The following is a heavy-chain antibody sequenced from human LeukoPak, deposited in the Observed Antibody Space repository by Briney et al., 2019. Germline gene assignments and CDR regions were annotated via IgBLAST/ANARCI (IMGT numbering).Heavy chain of an antibody. Sequence: PGGSLRLSCAASGFTFSSYWMIWVRQAPGKGLEWVSRISWDGGSTYYADSVKGRFTISRDNSKNSLYLQMNSLRTEDTALYYCAKDMGGIVVVPAGIDYWGQGTLVTVSS. J-gene: IGHJ4*02. CDR1: GFTFSSYW. CDR2: ISWDGGST. CDR3: AKDMGGIVVVPAGIDY. D-gene: IGHD2-2*01. V-gene: IGHV3-43*01.